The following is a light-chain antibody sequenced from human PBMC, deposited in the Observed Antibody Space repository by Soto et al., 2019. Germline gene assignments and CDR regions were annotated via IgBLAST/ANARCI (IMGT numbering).Light chain of an antibody. CDR1: SSDAGGYNY. J-gene: IGLJ2*01. Sequence: QSALTQPPSASGSPGQSVTISCTGTSSDAGGYNYVSWYQQHPGKAPKLMIYEVSKRPSGVPDRFSGSKSGNTASLTVSGLQAEDEADYYCSSYAGSNNLVFGGGTQLTV. V-gene: IGLV2-8*01. CDR2: EVS. CDR3: SSYAGSNNLV.